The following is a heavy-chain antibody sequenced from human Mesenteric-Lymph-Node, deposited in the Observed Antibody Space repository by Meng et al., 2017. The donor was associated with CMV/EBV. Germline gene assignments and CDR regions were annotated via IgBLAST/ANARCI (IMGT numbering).Heavy chain of an antibody. CDR3: AKDGTWNFWSSSRLYYFDY. D-gene: IGHD3-3*01. Sequence: ISCVRQDPGQGLEWMAGIIPIFGKPNYAQKFQGRVTITADESTSTAYLELNSLRSEDTAVNYCAKDGTWNFWSSSRLYYFDYWGQGTLVTVSS. CDR2: IIPIFGKP. V-gene: IGHV1-69*01. J-gene: IGHJ4*02.